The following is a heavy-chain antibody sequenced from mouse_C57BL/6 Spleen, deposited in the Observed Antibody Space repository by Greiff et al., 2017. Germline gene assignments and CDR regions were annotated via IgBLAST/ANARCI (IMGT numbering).Heavy chain of an antibody. D-gene: IGHD1-2*01. J-gene: IGHJ3*01. CDR1: GFTFSSYG. CDR2: ISSGGSYT. CDR3: ARAAFAY. V-gene: IGHV5-6*02. Sequence: DVKLQESGGDLVKPGGSLKLSCAASGFTFSSYGMSWVRQTPDKRLEWVATISSGGSYTYYPDSVKGRFTISRDNAKNTLYLQMSSLKSEDTAMYYCARAAFAYWGQGTLVTVSA.